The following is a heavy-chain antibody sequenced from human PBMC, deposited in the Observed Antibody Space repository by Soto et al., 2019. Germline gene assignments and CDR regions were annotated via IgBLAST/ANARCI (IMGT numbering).Heavy chain of an antibody. CDR1: GFIFDDFA. V-gene: IGHV3-9*01. D-gene: IGHD3-3*01. J-gene: IGHJ4*02. CDR3: TKVGGLYDFWSGPLHFDL. Sequence: DAQLVESGGGLVQPGRSLRLSCAGSGFIFDDFAIHWVRQAPGKGLEWVSGISWNSDSIGYADSVKGRFTISRDNAKNSLYLQMNSLRVEDTALYYCTKVGGLYDFWSGPLHFDLWGQGTLVIVSS. CDR2: ISWNSDSI.